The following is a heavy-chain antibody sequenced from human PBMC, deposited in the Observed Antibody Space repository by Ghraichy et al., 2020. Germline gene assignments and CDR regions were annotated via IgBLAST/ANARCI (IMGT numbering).Heavy chain of an antibody. Sequence: GESLNISCAASGLTFSNFWMTWVRQAPGKGLEWVANINQDGSTKHYVDSVKGRFTISRDNAKNALYLQMDSLRAEDTAVYYCARDQTYQQRKIYYDRFDQWGKRTLVTVSS. V-gene: IGHV3-7*01. D-gene: IGHD6-13*01. CDR1: GLTFSNFW. J-gene: IGHJ4*02. CDR2: INQDGSTK. CDR3: ARDQTYQQRKIYYDRFDQ.